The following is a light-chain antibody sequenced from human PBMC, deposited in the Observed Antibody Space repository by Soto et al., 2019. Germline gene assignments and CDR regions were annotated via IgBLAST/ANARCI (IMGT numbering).Light chain of an antibody. V-gene: IGKV4-1*01. Sequence: DIVMTQSPDSLAVSLGERATINCKSSQRVLYSSNNKNYLAWYQQKPGQPPKLLIYWASTRESGVPDRFSGSGSGTDFTLTISSLQAEDVAVYYCQQYYITPPWTFGQGTKVDIK. CDR3: QQYYITPPWT. CDR2: WAS. CDR1: QRVLYSSNNKNY. J-gene: IGKJ1*01.